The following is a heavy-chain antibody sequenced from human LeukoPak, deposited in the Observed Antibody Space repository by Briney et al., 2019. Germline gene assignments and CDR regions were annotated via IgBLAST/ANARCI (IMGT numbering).Heavy chain of an antibody. CDR1: GGSFSGYY. CDR3: ARQTHGYCSSTSCYVSSYYYYMDV. CDR2: INHSGST. D-gene: IGHD2-2*01. Sequence: SETLSLTCAVYGGSFSGYYWSWIRQPPGKGLEWIGEINHSGSTNYNPSLKSRVTISVDTSKNQFSLKLSSVTAADTAVYYCARQTHGYCSSTSCYVSSYYYYMDVWGKGTTATISS. J-gene: IGHJ6*03. V-gene: IGHV4-34*01.